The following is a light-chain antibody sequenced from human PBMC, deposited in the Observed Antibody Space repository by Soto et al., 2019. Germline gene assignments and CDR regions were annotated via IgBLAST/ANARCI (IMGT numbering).Light chain of an antibody. J-gene: IGKJ4*01. V-gene: IGKV1-27*01. CDR3: QKYNSAPLT. CDR2: AAS. Sequence: DIQMTQSPSSLSASLGDRVTITCRASQGIGAYLAWFQQKPGNAPKLLIYAASTLQSGVPSRFSGSGSGTDFTLTVSSLQPEDVATYYWQKYNSAPLTFGGGTRVEIK. CDR1: QGIGAY.